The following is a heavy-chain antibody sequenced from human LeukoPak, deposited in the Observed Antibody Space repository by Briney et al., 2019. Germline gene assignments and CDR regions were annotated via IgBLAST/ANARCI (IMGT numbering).Heavy chain of an antibody. CDR1: GGSISSSSYY. J-gene: IGHJ4*02. CDR2: IYYSGST. Sequence: SETLSPTCTVSGGSISSSSYYWGWIRQPPGKGLEWIGSIYYSGSTYYNPSLKSRVTMSVDTSKNQFSLKLSSVTAADTAVYYCARDSRGLGELSSLNYWGQGTLVTVSS. V-gene: IGHV4-39*07. D-gene: IGHD3-16*02. CDR3: ARDSRGLGELSSLNY.